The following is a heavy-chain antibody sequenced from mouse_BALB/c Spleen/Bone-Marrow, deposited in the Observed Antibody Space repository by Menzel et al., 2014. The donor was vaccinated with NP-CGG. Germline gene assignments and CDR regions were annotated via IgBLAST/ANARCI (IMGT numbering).Heavy chain of an antibody. D-gene: IGHD1-1*01. J-gene: IGHJ1*01. CDR1: GYTFTSFW. CDR2: VYPGNNDT. Sequence: EVQLQESGAVLARPGASVRMSSKASGYTFTSFWMHWVKQRPGQGLEWIGAVYPGNNDTNYDQNFKGKAKLTAVTSTSTAYMEFSSLTNEDSAVYYCTRYYYGGRDWYFDVWGAGTTVTVSS. V-gene: IGHV1-5*01. CDR3: TRYYYGGRDWYFDV.